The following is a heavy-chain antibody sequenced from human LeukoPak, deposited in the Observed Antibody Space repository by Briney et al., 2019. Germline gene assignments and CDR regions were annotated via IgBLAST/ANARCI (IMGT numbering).Heavy chain of an antibody. V-gene: IGHV3-21*01. CDR1: GFTFSSYS. CDR3: ARAVGDRPEAAFDI. D-gene: IGHD3-16*01. CDR2: ISSSSSYI. J-gene: IGHJ3*02. Sequence: PGGSLRLSCAASGFTFSSYSMNWVRQAPGKGLEWVSSISSSSSYIYYADSVKGRFTISRDNAKNSLYLQMNSLRAEDTAVYYCARAVGDRPEAAFDIWGQGTMVTVSS.